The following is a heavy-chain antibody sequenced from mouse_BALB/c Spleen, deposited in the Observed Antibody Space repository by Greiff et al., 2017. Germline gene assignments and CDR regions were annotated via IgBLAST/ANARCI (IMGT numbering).Heavy chain of an antibody. CDR2: INPYNDGT. V-gene: IGHV1-14*01. D-gene: IGHD4-1*01. CDR1: GYTFTSYV. Sequence: VQLQQSGPELVKPGASVKMSCKASGYTFTSYVMHWVKQKPGQGLEWIGYINPYNDGTKYNEKFKGKATLTADKSSSTAYMQLSSLTSEDSAVYFCTLTGTGWYFDVWGAGTTVTVSS. J-gene: IGHJ1*01. CDR3: TLTGTGWYFDV.